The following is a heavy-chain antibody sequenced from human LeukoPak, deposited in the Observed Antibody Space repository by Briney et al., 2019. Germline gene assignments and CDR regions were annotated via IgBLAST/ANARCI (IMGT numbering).Heavy chain of an antibody. CDR1: GFTFSSYG. D-gene: IGHD3-10*01. Sequence: GGSLRLSCAASGFTFSSYGMSWVRQAPGKGLEWVSAISGSGGSTYYADSVKGRFTISRDNSKNTLYLQMNSLRAEDTAVYYCAKVRVVRGVIWLFRYYFDYWGQGTLVTASS. J-gene: IGHJ4*02. CDR2: ISGSGGST. V-gene: IGHV3-23*01. CDR3: AKVRVVRGVIWLFRYYFDY.